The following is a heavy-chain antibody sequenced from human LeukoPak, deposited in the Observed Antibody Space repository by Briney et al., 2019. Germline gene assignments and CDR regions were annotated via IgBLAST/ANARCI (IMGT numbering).Heavy chain of an antibody. CDR2: ISYDGSNK. CDR1: GFTFSSYG. Sequence: PGGSLRPSCAASGFTFSSYGMHWVRQAPGKGLEWVAVISYDGSNKYYADSVKGRFTISRDNSKNTLYLQMNSLRAEDTAVYYCARESTIYCSSTSCYSGFDYWGQGTLVTVSS. CDR3: ARESTIYCSSTSCYSGFDY. J-gene: IGHJ4*02. V-gene: IGHV3-30*03. D-gene: IGHD2-2*02.